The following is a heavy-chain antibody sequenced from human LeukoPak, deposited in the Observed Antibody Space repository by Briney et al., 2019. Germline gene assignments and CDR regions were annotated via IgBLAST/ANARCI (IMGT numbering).Heavy chain of an antibody. CDR1: GYTFTSYG. V-gene: IGHV1-18*01. D-gene: IGHD3-3*01. Sequence: GASVKVSCKASGYTFTSYGISWVRQAPGQGLEWMGWISAYNGNTNYAQKLQGRVTMATDTSTSTAYMELRSLRSDDTAVYYCARGGRSGYSGNWFDPWGQGTLVTVSS. CDR2: ISAYNGNT. CDR3: ARGGRSGYSGNWFDP. J-gene: IGHJ5*02.